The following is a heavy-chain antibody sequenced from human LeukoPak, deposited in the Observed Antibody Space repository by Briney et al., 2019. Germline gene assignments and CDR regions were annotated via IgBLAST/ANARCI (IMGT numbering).Heavy chain of an antibody. CDR3: ARVMGSGWTGFDY. J-gene: IGHJ4*02. Sequence: PSETLSLTCAVSGGSISSGGYSWSWIRQPPGKGLEWIGYIYHSGSTYYNPSLKSRVTISVDRSKNQFSLKLSSVTAADTAVYYCARVMGSGWTGFDYWGQGTLVTVSS. CDR2: IYHSGST. CDR1: GGSISSGGYS. D-gene: IGHD6-19*01. V-gene: IGHV4-30-2*01.